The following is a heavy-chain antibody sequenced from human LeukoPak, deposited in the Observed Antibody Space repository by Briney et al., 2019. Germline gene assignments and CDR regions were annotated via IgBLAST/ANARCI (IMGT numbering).Heavy chain of an antibody. V-gene: IGHV3-30-3*01. CDR1: GFIFSRYI. CDR2: ISPDGNEM. Sequence: GGSLRLSCTVSGFIFSRYIMHWVRQAPAKGLEWVASISPDGNEMYHADSVRGRFTISRDNAKNSLYLQMNSLRAEDTAVYYCARGYTCGYWGQGTLVIVSS. D-gene: IGHD5-18*01. CDR3: ARGYTCGY. J-gene: IGHJ4*02.